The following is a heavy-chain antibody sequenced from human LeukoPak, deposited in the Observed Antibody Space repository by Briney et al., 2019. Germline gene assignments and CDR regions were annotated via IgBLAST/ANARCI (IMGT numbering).Heavy chain of an antibody. D-gene: IGHD4-17*01. Sequence: AASVKVSCKASGYTFTSYGISCVRQAPGQGLEWMGWISAYNGNTNYAQKLQGRVTMTTDTSTSTAYMELRSLRSDDTAVYYCASISYGDYSFDYWGQGTLVTVSS. V-gene: IGHV1-18*01. CDR2: ISAYNGNT. CDR3: ASISYGDYSFDY. CDR1: GYTFTSYG. J-gene: IGHJ4*02.